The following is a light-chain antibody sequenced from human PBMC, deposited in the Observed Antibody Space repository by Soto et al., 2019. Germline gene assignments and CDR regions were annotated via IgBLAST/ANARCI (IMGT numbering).Light chain of an antibody. CDR3: QHCQAYGDSPPLT. J-gene: IGKJ4*01. CDR2: DAS. Sequence: EIVLTQSPATLSLSPGERATLSCRASQSISSYLAWYQQKPAQTPRLLIYDASNRTTDIPARFRGSGSGTDFTLIISSLEPEDFAVYYCQHCQAYGDSPPLTFGGGTKVDIK. V-gene: IGKV3-11*01. CDR1: QSISSY.